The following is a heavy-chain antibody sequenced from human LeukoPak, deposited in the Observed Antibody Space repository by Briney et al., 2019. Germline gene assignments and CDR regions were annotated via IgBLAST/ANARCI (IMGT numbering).Heavy chain of an antibody. Sequence: SETLSLTCAVYGGSFSGYYWNWIRQPPGKGLEWIGEINDSGSTNYNPSLKSRVTISVDTSKNQFSLKLSSVTAADTAVYYCARGDYGLQGLWGRGTLVTVSS. CDR1: GGSFSGYY. CDR3: ARGDYGLQGL. V-gene: IGHV4-34*01. J-gene: IGHJ2*01. CDR2: INDSGST. D-gene: IGHD4-17*01.